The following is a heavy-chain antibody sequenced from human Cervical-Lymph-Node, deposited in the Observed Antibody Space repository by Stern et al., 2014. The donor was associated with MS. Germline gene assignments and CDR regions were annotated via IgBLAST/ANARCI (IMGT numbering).Heavy chain of an antibody. V-gene: IGHV1-69*01. CDR1: GGTFTIYA. Sequence: QVQLVQSGAELKTPGSSVRISCKASGGTFTIYAINWVRQAPGQGPEWMGGIIPMFGTINYAQNFQGRVTISADESTGTAYMELTGLTSEDTAVFYCARDGRGNFFYFDLWGRGTLVTVSS. J-gene: IGHJ2*01. CDR2: IIPMFGTI. CDR3: ARDGRGNFFYFDL. D-gene: IGHD4-23*01.